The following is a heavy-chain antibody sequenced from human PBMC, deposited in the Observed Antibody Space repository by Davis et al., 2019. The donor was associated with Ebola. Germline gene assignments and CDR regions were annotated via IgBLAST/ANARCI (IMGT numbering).Heavy chain of an antibody. CDR1: GFTFSSYS. Sequence: GESLKISCAASGFTFSSYSMNWVRQAPGKGLEWVSYIGTSSSTLYYAESVKGRFTISRDNGKNSLFLQMNRLRDEDTAVYYCARDNRGFDYWGQGTLVTVSS. CDR3: ARDNRGFDY. V-gene: IGHV3-48*02. CDR2: IGTSSSTL. J-gene: IGHJ4*02.